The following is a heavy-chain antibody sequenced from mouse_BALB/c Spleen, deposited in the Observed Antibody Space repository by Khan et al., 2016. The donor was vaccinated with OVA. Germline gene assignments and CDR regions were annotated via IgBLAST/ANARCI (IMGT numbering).Heavy chain of an antibody. J-gene: IGHJ4*01. Sequence: EVQLQESGPGLVKPSQSLYLTCTVTGYSITSNYAWNWIRQFPGNKLEWMGYISYSGTTSYNPSLKSRVSITRDTSKNQFFLQLNSVTTEDAAAYYCARGKYYGYALDYWGQGTSVTDSS. V-gene: IGHV3-2*02. CDR3: ARGKYYGYALDY. CDR1: GYSITSNYA. D-gene: IGHD1-1*01. CDR2: ISYSGTT.